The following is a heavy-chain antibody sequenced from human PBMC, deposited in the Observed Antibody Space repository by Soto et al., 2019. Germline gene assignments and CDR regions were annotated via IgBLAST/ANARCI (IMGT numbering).Heavy chain of an antibody. CDR2: IDWDDDK. J-gene: IGHJ4*02. CDR3: ARSYDSSGSYDY. V-gene: IGHV2-70*01. D-gene: IGHD3-22*01. Sequence: SGPTLVNPTPTLTLTCTFSGFSLSTSGMCVSWIRQPPGKALEWLALIDWDDDKYYSTSLKTRLTISKDTPKNQLVLTMTNMDPVDTATYYCARSYDSSGSYDYWGQGTLVTVSS. CDR1: GFSLSTSGMC.